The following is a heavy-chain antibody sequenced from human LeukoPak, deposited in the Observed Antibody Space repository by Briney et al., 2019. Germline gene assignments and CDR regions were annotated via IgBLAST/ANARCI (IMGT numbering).Heavy chain of an antibody. D-gene: IGHD3-22*01. CDR2: ISAYNGNT. V-gene: IGHV1-18*01. Sequence: ASVKVSCKASGDTFTSFGSSCVPQAPGQGLEWMGWISAYNGNTNYAQKLQGRVTMTTDTSTSTAYMELRSLRSDDTAVYYWARAPKYYDSPFEDYGGQGTLVTVSS. CDR1: GDTFTSFG. CDR3: ARAPKYYDSPFEDY. J-gene: IGHJ4*02.